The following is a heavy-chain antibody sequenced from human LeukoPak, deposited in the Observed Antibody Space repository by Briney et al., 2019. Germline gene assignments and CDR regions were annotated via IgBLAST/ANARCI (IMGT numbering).Heavy chain of an antibody. J-gene: IGHJ4*02. CDR3: ARQMGSSWYSSPGRSDY. CDR2: IYYSGST. CDR1: GGSISSSSYY. D-gene: IGHD6-13*01. Sequence: LETLSLTCTASGGSISSSSYYWGWIRQPPGKGLEWIGSIYYSGSTYYNPSLKSRVTISVDTSKNQFSLKLSSVTAADTAVYYCARQMGSSWYSSPGRSDYWGQGTLVTVSS. V-gene: IGHV4-39*01.